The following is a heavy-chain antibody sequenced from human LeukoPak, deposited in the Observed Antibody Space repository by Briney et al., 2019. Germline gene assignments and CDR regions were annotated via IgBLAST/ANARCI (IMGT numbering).Heavy chain of an antibody. CDR1: GFSFGNYA. V-gene: IGHV3-30*04. D-gene: IGHD5-12*01. CDR2: ISFDGSNK. J-gene: IGHJ5*01. Sequence: GGSLRLSCVASGFSFGNYAMSWVRQAPGKGLEWVAVISFDGSNKYYADSVKGRFTISRDNSKNTLYLQMNSLRAEDTALYYCARDNGYSGYDVPDSWGQGTLVTVSS. CDR3: ARDNGYSGYDVPDS.